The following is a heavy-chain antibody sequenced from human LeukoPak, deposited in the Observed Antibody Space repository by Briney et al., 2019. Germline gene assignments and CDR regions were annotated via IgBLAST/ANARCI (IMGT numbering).Heavy chain of an antibody. CDR2: ISTTSYI. Sequence: GGSLRLPCAASGFTFSTHNMCWVRQAPGKGLEWVSSISTTSYIYYADSLKGRFTISRDNAKNSLFLQMNSLRAEDTAVYYCARVVSAARSLPYYYYMDVWGKGTTVTVSS. CDR3: ARVVSAARSLPYYYYMDV. V-gene: IGHV3-21*01. J-gene: IGHJ6*03. D-gene: IGHD6-6*01. CDR1: GFTFSTHN.